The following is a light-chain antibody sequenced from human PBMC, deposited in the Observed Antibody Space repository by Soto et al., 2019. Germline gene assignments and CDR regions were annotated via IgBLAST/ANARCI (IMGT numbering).Light chain of an antibody. CDR2: GAS. Sequence: DIVMTQSPSTLSVSPGERATLSCRARQSFSSNLAWYQQKPGQAHRRHIYGASTRATGIPDRFSGSGSGTEFTLTISSLQSEDFAVYYCQQYNNWPLMYTFGQGTKLEIK. CDR3: QQYNNWPLMYT. V-gene: IGKV3-15*01. J-gene: IGKJ2*01. CDR1: QSFSSN.